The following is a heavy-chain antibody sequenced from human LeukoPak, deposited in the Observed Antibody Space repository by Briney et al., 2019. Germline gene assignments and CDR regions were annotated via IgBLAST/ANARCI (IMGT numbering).Heavy chain of an antibody. V-gene: IGHV3-64*01. D-gene: IGHD6-13*01. CDR3: ARVGTGQQLDY. J-gene: IGHJ4*02. CDR2: ITNNGVNT. Sequence: GGSLRLSCAASGFTFTNYAMNWVRQAPGKGPAYVSAITNNGVNTYYTNSVKGRFTISRDNSKNTLYLQMDSLRAEDMAVYYCARVGTGQQLDYWGQGTLVTVSS. CDR1: GFTFTNYA.